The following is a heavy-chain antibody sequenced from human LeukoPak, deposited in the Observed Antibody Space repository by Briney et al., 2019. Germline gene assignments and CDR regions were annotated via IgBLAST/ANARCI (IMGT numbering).Heavy chain of an antibody. J-gene: IGHJ5*02. V-gene: IGHV4-34*09. CDR2: IYYSGST. CDR3: ARGHVPAAIGDAHWFDP. CDR1: GESFSGYY. Sequence: SETLSLTCAVYGESFSGYYWSWIRQSPGKGLEWIGYIYYSGSTNYNQSLKSRVTISVDTSKNQFSLKLSSVTAADTAVYYCARGHVPAAIGDAHWFDPWGQGTLVTVSA. D-gene: IGHD2-2*02.